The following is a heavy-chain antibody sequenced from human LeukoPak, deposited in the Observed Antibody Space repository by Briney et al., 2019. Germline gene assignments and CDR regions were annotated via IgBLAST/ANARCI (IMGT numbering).Heavy chain of an antibody. CDR1: GFTFSSYS. Sequence: GGSLRLSCAASGFTFSSYSMNWVRQAAGEGLEWVSSISSSSYIYYADSVKGRFTISRDNAKNSLYLQMTSLRAEDTAVYYCARASDLWFGELLFSYWGQGTLVTVSS. J-gene: IGHJ4*02. V-gene: IGHV3-21*01. CDR2: ISSSSYI. D-gene: IGHD3-10*01. CDR3: ARASDLWFGELLFSY.